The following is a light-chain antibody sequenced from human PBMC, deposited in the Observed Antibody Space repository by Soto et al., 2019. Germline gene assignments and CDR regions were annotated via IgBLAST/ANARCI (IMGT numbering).Light chain of an antibody. Sequence: DIQMTQSPSSLSASVGDTVTITCRASQHITNDCAWYQQKAGRAPKCLILLASSLQTGVPSRFSGSGSGTEFTLTISSLQPEDSANYYCLHHNGYPPIFGQGTKVEIK. CDR2: LAS. CDR3: LHHNGYPPI. CDR1: QHITND. J-gene: IGKJ2*01. V-gene: IGKV1-17*01.